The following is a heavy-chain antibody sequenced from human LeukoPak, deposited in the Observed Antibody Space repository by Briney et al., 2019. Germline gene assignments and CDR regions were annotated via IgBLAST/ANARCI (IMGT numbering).Heavy chain of an antibody. J-gene: IGHJ5*02. CDR1: GGSLSTGGYY. D-gene: IGHD2-2*01. CDR3: AGVPAATGSWFDP. V-gene: IGHV4-31*03. Sequence: PSETLSLTCTVSGGSLSTGGYYWSWLRQHPGRGLEWIGYIYYSGSTYYNPSLKSRVTISVDTSKNQLSLKLSSVTAVDTAVYYCAGVPAATGSWFDPWGQGTLVTVSS. CDR2: IYYSGST.